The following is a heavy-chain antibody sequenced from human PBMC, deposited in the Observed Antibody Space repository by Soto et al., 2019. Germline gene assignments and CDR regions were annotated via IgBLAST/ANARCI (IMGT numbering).Heavy chain of an antibody. CDR1: GFTFSSYA. CDR3: AKAHLPGYSSGWYEF. CDR2: ISGSGGST. Sequence: EVQLLESGGGLVQPGGSLRLSCAASGFTFSSYAMSWVRQAPGKGLEWVSAISGSGGSTYYADSVKGRFTISRDNSKNTLYLQMNSMRAEDTAVYYRAKAHLPGYSSGWYEFGGQGTLVTLSS. J-gene: IGHJ4*02. D-gene: IGHD6-19*01. V-gene: IGHV3-23*01.